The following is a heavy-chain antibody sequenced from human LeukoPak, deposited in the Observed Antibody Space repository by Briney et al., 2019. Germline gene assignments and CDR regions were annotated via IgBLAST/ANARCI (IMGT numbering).Heavy chain of an antibody. CDR3: ASSGWYYFDY. CDR2: ISSSSSYI. CDR1: GFTFSSYS. D-gene: IGHD6-19*01. J-gene: IGHJ4*02. Sequence: KPGGSLRLSCAASGFTFSSYSMNWVRQAPGKGLEWVSSISSSSSYIYYADSVKGRLTISRDNAKNSLYLQMNSLRAEDTAVYYCASSGWYYFDYWGQGTLVTVSS. V-gene: IGHV3-21*01.